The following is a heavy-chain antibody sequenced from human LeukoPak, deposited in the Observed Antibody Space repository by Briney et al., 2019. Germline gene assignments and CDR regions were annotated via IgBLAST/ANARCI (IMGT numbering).Heavy chain of an antibody. V-gene: IGHV3-48*03. CDR1: GFTFSSYE. D-gene: IGHD6-19*01. CDR3: AKDAGIAVAGTYTFDY. Sequence: GGSLRLSCAASGFTFSSYEMNWVRQAPGKGLEWVSYISSSGSTTYYADSVKGRFTISRDNSKNTLYLQMNSLRAEDTAVYYCAKDAGIAVAGTYTFDYWGQGTLVTVSS. CDR2: ISSSGSTT. J-gene: IGHJ4*02.